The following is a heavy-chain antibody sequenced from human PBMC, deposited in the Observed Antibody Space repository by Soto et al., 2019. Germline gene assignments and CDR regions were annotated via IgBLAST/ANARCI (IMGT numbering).Heavy chain of an antibody. J-gene: IGHJ4*02. CDR3: ASGYPGHY. Sequence: QVQLVQSGAEVKKPWASVKVSCKASGYTFSTYYMHWVRQAPGQGLEWMGIISPDGGRTSYAQKYTGKVPMTRDTSTSTAYMTASSLRSEDRAVYYCASGYPGHYWCQGTLVSVSS. CDR1: GYTFSTYY. V-gene: IGHV1-46*01. CDR2: ISPDGGRT. D-gene: IGHD3-22*01.